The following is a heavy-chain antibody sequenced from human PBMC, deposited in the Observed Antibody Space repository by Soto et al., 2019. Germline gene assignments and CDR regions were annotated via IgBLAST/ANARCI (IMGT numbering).Heavy chain of an antibody. Sequence: GGSLRLSCAASGFTFSSYGMHWVRQAPGKGLEWVAVIWYDGSNKYYADSVKGRFTISRDNSKNTLYLQMNSLRAEDTAVYYCARGLRALTDAFDIWGQGTMVTVSS. V-gene: IGHV3-33*01. J-gene: IGHJ3*02. CDR2: IWYDGSNK. CDR1: GFTFSSYG. CDR3: ARGLRALTDAFDI. D-gene: IGHD5-12*01.